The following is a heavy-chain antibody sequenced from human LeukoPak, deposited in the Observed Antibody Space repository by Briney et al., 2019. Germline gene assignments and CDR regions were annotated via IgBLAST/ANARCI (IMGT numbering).Heavy chain of an antibody. CDR3: AVEDDYGDYGVQGAFDI. V-gene: IGHV1-8*01. J-gene: IGHJ3*02. CDR1: GYTFTSYD. D-gene: IGHD4-17*01. Sequence: ASVKVSCKASGYTFTSYDINWVRQATGQALEWMGWMNPNSGNTGYAQKFQGRVTMTRNTSIRTAYMELSSLRSEDTAVYYCAVEDDYGDYGVQGAFDIWGQGTMVTVSS. CDR2: MNPNSGNT.